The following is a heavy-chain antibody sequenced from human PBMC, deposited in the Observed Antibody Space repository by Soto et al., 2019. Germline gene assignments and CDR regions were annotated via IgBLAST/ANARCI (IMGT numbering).Heavy chain of an antibody. CDR2: ITNRGIT. CDR1: GGSFSGYY. Sequence: QVQLQQWGAGLLKPSETLSLTCAVYGGSFSGYYWNWIRQPPGKGLEWIGEITNRGITNHNASLKSRVTISVDTSKNQFSLKLSSLTAADTAVYYCARGGRATGTDYWGQGPLVTVSS. CDR3: ARGGRATGTDY. V-gene: IGHV4-34*01. D-gene: IGHD6-13*01. J-gene: IGHJ4*02.